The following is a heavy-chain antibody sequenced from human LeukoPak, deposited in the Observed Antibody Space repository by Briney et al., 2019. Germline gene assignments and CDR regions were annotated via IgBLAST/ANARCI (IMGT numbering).Heavy chain of an antibody. CDR1: GGTFSSYA. CDR2: IIPIFGTA. J-gene: IGHJ3*02. V-gene: IGHV1-69*13. Sequence: GASVKVSCKASGGTFSSYAISWVRQAPGQGLEWMGGIIPIFGTANYAQKFQGRVTITADESTSTAYMELSSLRSEDTAVYYCARVVLAAIEGVNAFDIWGQGTMVTVSS. D-gene: IGHD2-2*01. CDR3: ARVVLAAIEGVNAFDI.